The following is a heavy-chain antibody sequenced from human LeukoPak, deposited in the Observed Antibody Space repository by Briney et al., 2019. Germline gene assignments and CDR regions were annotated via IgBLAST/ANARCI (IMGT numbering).Heavy chain of an antibody. J-gene: IGHJ6*03. CDR2: INPNSGGT. Sequence: ASVKVSCKASGYTFTGYYMHWVRQAPGQGLEWMGWINPNSGGTNYAQKFQGGVTMTRDTSISTAYMELSRLRSDDTAVYYCAREKKSRNYYYMDVWGKGTRSPSP. V-gene: IGHV1-2*02. CDR3: AREKKSRNYYYMDV. CDR1: GYTFTGYY.